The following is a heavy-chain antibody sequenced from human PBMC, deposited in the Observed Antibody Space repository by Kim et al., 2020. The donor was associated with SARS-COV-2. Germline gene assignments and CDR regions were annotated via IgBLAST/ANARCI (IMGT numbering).Heavy chain of an antibody. CDR3: ARWSFGMDV. CDR2: LNQDGGVR. V-gene: IGHV3-7*01. J-gene: IGHJ6*02. Sequence: GGSLRLSCAASGFTFTTYWMTWVRQAPGKGLEWVANLNQDGGVRNYVDSVKGRFTISRDNAKNSLYLQMNNVRAEDTALYYCARWSFGMDVGGQGPSVIV. D-gene: IGHD3-16*02. CDR1: GFTFTTYW.